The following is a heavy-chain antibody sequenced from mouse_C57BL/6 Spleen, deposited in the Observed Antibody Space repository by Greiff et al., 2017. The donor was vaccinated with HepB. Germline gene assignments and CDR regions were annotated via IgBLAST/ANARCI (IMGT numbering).Heavy chain of an antibody. D-gene: IGHD4-1*02. CDR1: GFSLTSYG. J-gene: IGHJ2*01. V-gene: IGHV2-9*01. CDR2: IWGGGST. Sequence: VMLVESGPGLVAPSQSLSITCTVSGFSLTSYGVDWVRQPPGKGLEWLGVIWGGGSTNYNSALKSRLSISKDNSKSQVFLKMNSLQTDDTARYYCARNSQLGRYFDYWGQGTTLTVSS. CDR3: ARNSQLGRYFDY.